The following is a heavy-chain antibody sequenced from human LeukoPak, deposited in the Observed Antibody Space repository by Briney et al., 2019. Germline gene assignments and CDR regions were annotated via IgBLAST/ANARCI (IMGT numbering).Heavy chain of an antibody. CDR3: ARGRRVPAAIYYYYYYMDV. CDR1: GGSISSYY. D-gene: IGHD2-2*01. CDR2: IYYSGST. Sequence: SETLSLTCTVSGGSISSYYWSWIRQPPGKGLEWIGHIYYSGSTNYNPSLRSRVTISVDTSKNQFSLRLSSVTAADTAVYYCARGRRVPAAIYYYYYYMDVWGKGTTVTISS. J-gene: IGHJ6*03. V-gene: IGHV4-59*01.